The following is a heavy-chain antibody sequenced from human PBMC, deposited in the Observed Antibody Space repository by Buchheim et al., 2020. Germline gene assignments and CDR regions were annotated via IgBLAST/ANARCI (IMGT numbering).Heavy chain of an antibody. CDR3: ARASDGTGTRPIDY. Sequence: EVQVVESGGGLVKPGGSLRLSCAASGFTFSTSSMCWVRQAPGKGLEWVSFITSSGSHIYYADSVKGRFTISRDNAKNSLYLQMNSLRVEDTAVYYCARASDGTGTRPIDYWGQGTL. CDR1: GFTFSTSS. D-gene: IGHD3-10*01. CDR2: ITSSGSHI. V-gene: IGHV3-21*01. J-gene: IGHJ4*02.